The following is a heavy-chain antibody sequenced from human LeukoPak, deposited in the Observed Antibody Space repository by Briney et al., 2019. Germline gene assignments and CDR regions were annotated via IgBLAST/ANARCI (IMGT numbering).Heavy chain of an antibody. J-gene: IGHJ4*02. V-gene: IGHV3-23*01. CDR1: GFTFSSYA. Sequence: PGGSLRLSCAASGFTFSSYAMSWVRQAPGKGLEWVSGISGSGDNTYYADSVKGRLTISRDNSKNTLYLQMNSLRAEDTAVYYCAREGPRGNSQFDYWGQGTLVTVSS. CDR3: AREGPRGNSQFDY. D-gene: IGHD2/OR15-2a*01. CDR2: ISGSGDNT.